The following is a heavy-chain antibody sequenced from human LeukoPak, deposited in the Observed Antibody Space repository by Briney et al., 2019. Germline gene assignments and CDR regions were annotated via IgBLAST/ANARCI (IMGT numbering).Heavy chain of an antibody. Sequence: ASVKVSCKASGYTFTSYDINWVRQATGQGLEWMGWMNPNSGNTGYAQKFQGRVTITRNTSISTAYMELSSLRSEDTAVYSCARAEMATIFSKYYYYYYMDVWGKGTTVTVSS. J-gene: IGHJ6*03. CDR3: ARAEMATIFSKYYYYYYMDV. D-gene: IGHD5-24*01. CDR1: GYTFTSYD. V-gene: IGHV1-8*03. CDR2: MNPNSGNT.